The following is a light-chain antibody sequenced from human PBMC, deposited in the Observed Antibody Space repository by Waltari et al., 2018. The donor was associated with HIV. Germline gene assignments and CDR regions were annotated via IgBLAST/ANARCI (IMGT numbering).Light chain of an antibody. V-gene: IGKV4-1*01. J-gene: IGKJ4*01. Sequence: DIVMTQSPDSLAVSLGERATINCKSSQSLLYSSNNKNYLAWYQQKPGQPPKLLIYWASTRESGVPERFSGSGAGTDFTLTISSLQAEDVAGYYCQQYYTIPLTFGGGTKVEIK. CDR1: QSLLYSSNNKNY. CDR3: QQYYTIPLT. CDR2: WAS.